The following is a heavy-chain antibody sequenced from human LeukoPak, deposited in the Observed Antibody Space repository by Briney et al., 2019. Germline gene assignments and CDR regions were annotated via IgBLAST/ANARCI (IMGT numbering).Heavy chain of an antibody. Sequence: ASVKVSCKVSGYTLTELSRYWVRQAPGKRLGWRGGFDPEDGERIYAQKFQGRVTMTEDTSTDTAYMELSSLRSDDTAVYYCATVAASPADYYYYGMDVWGHGTTVTVSS. V-gene: IGHV1-24*01. CDR3: ATVAASPADYYYYGMDV. CDR2: FDPEDGER. D-gene: IGHD2-2*01. CDR1: GYTLTELS. J-gene: IGHJ6*02.